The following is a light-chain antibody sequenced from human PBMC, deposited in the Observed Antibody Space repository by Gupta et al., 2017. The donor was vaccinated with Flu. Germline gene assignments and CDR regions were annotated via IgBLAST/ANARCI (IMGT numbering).Light chain of an antibody. CDR2: GAS. CDR1: QSVSSTY. V-gene: IGKV3-20*01. J-gene: IGKJ5*01. CDR3: QQYGSSPLT. Sequence: EIVLTQSPGTLSLSPGERATLSCRASQSVSSTYLAWYQQKPGQAPRLFIYGASSRATGIPDRFSGSGSGTDFTLTISRLEPEDFAVYYCQQYGSSPLTFGQETRLEIK.